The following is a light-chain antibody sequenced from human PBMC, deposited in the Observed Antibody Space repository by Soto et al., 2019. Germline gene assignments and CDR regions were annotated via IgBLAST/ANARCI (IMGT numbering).Light chain of an antibody. CDR2: GVS. Sequence: QSALTQPASVSGSPGQSITISCTGTSSDVGSYDHVSWYQHHPGKAPKLMIYGVSQRPSGVSNRFSGSKSGNTASLTISGLQSEDEAGYDCCSYAGLSPSNVFGGGTKVTVL. CDR3: CSYAGLSPSNV. CDR1: SSDVGSYDH. J-gene: IGLJ2*01. V-gene: IGLV2-23*02.